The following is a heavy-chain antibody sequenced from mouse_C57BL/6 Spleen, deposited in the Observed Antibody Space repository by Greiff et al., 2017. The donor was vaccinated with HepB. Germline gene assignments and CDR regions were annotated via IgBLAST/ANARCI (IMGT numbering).Heavy chain of an antibody. CDR3: ASGPYYFDY. CDR1: GYTFPSSW. V-gene: IGHV1-53*01. J-gene: IGHJ2*01. Sequence: QVQLQQPGTELVKPGASVKLSCKASGYTFPSSWMHWVKQRPGQGLEWIGNINPSNGGTNYNEKFKIKATRTVDKASSTAYMQLSSRTSEESAVYYCASGPYYFDYWGQGTTLTVSS. CDR2: INPSNGGT.